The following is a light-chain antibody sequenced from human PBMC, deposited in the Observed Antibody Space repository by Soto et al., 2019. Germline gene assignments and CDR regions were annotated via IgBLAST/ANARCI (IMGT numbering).Light chain of an antibody. CDR1: QSVSSSY. CDR2: GAS. CDR3: QQYGSSPWT. J-gene: IGKJ1*01. V-gene: IGKV3-20*01. Sequence: EIVLTQSPGTLSLSPGERATLSCRASQSVSSSYLAWYQQKPGQAPRPLIYGASSRAIGIPDRFSGSGSGTDFTLTISRLEPEDFAVYYWQQYGSSPWTVGQGTKVEIK.